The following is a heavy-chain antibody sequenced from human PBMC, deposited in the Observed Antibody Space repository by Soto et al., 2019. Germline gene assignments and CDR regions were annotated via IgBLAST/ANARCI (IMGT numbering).Heavy chain of an antibody. J-gene: IGHJ4*02. Sequence: EVQLVETGGGLIQPGGSLRLSCAASGFTVSSNYMSWVRQAPGKGLEWVSVIYSGGSTYYADSVKGRFTISRDNSKNTLYLQMNSLRAEDTAVYYCARAKRSSSPIFDYWGQGTLVTVSS. D-gene: IGHD6-6*01. CDR2: IYSGGST. V-gene: IGHV3-53*02. CDR3: ARAKRSSSPIFDY. CDR1: GFTVSSNY.